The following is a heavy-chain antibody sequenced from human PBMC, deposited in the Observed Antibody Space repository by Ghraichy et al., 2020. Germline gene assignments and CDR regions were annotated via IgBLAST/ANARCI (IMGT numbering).Heavy chain of an antibody. CDR2: IYTSGST. CDR1: GGSISSYY. CDR3: ARDSLSSGWYYFDY. D-gene: IGHD6-19*01. V-gene: IGHV4-4*07. Sequence: SETLSLTCTVSGGSISSYYWSWIRQPAGKGLEWIGRIYTSGSTNYNPSLNSRVTMSVDTSKNQFSLKLSSVTAADTAMYYCARDSLSSGWYYFDYWGQGTLVTVSS. J-gene: IGHJ4*02.